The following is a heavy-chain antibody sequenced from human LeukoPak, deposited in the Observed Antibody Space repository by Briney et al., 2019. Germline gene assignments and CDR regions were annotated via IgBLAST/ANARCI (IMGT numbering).Heavy chain of an antibody. CDR2: IFYDGNTK. J-gene: IGHJ4*02. V-gene: IGHV3-30*03. D-gene: IGHD5-12*01. Sequence: PGGSLRLSCAASGFTFSDYGLTWVRQAPGKGLESVAVIFYDGNTKFYADSVKGRFTISRDNSKNILYLQMNSLRPEDTAVYYCVSLDSGYDGLTLDYYWGPGSLVIVSS. CDR3: VSLDSGYDGLTLDYY. CDR1: GFTFSDYG.